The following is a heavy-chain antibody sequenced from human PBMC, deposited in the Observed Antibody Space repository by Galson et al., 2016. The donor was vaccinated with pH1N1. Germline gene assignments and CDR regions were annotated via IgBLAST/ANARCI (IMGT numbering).Heavy chain of an antibody. CDR1: GYIFTNYY. CDR3: AFVGHCSGGGRYRFDN. D-gene: IGHD2-15*01. Sequence: SVKVSCKASGYIFTNYYLHWVRQAPGQGLEWMGTINPSGGSTSYGQKFQGRVTMTRDTSTTTVYMEHNTLTSEDTAVYYCAFVGHCSGGGRYRFDNWGQGTPVTVSS. J-gene: IGHJ4*02. V-gene: IGHV1-46*01. CDR2: INPSGGST.